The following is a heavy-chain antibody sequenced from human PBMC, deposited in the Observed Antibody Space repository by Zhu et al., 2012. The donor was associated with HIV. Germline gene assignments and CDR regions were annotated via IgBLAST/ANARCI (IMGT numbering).Heavy chain of an antibody. J-gene: IGHJ4*02. CDR2: INPRGIT. CDR3: ARALTMVRGVXGVENGDY. D-gene: IGHD3-10*01. Sequence: QVQLLESGPGLVKPSETLSLTCAVTGVSISSGNWWSWVRQTPTKGLEWIGEINPRGITNYNPAFKSRLSLSIDGSKNQFSLKLRSVIAADTAVYYCARALTMVRGVXGVENGDYWGPGILVTVSS. CDR1: GVSISSGNW. V-gene: IGHV4-4*02.